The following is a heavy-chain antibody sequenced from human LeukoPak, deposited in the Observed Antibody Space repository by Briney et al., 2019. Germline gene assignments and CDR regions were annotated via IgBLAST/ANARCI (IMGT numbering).Heavy chain of an antibody. CDR2: ISSTTSYI. Sequence: GGSLRLSCAASGFTFSSYTMNWVRQAPGKGLEWVSSISSTTSYIYYADSVKGRFTISRDNAKNSLYLQMNSLRAEDTAVYYCAELGITMIGGVWGKGTTVTISS. V-gene: IGHV3-21*01. CDR3: AELGITMIGGV. CDR1: GFTFSSYT. J-gene: IGHJ6*04. D-gene: IGHD3-10*02.